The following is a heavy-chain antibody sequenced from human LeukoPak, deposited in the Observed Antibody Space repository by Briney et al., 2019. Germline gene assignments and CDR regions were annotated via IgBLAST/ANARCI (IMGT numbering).Heavy chain of an antibody. V-gene: IGHV3-48*03. CDR3: AKDIVVVPAAMGAFDI. J-gene: IGHJ3*02. CDR1: GFSFSNYE. CDR2: ISSSGSLI. Sequence: GGSLRLSCVASGFSFSNYEMNWVRQAPGKGVEWVSYISSSGSLIFYADSVKGRFTISRDNAKTSLYLYMNSLRAEDTAVYYCAKDIVVVPAAMGAFDIWGQGTMVTVSS. D-gene: IGHD2-2*01.